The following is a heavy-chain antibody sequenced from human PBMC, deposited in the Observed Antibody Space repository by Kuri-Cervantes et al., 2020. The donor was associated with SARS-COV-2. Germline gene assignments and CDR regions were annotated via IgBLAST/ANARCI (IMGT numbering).Heavy chain of an antibody. CDR3: ARDHYVDIVATIFIGGFTIDYHMDV. CDR1: GFTFSSYS. J-gene: IGHJ6*03. Sequence: GESLKISCAASGFTFSSYSMNWVRQAPGKGLEWASYISSSSTIYYADSVKGRFTISRDNSKNTLYLQMNSLRAEDTAVYYCARDHYVDIVATIFIGGFTIDYHMDVWGKGTTVTVSS. D-gene: IGHD5-12*01. V-gene: IGHV3-48*01. CDR2: ISSSSTI.